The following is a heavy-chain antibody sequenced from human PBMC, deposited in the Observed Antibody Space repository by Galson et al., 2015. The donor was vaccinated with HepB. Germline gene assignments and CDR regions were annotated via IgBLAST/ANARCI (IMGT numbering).Heavy chain of an antibody. CDR3: AKFQLLAHTDAFDI. V-gene: IGHV3-48*02. CDR1: GITLGPSS. Sequence: SLRLSCAASGITLGPSSMNWVRQALGKGLEWVSYISGGSGSRIFYAESVKGRFTISRDNAKNSLYLQMNNLRDDDTAMYYCAKFQLLAHTDAFDIWGQGTMVTVSS. CDR2: ISGGSGSRI. J-gene: IGHJ3*02. D-gene: IGHD6-19*01.